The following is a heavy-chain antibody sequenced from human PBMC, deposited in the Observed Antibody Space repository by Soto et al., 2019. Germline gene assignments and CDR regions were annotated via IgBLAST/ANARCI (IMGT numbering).Heavy chain of an antibody. J-gene: IGHJ6*02. Sequence: GGSLRLSCAASGFTFSSYSMNWVRQAPGKGLEWVSYISSSSSTIYYADSVKGRFTISRDNAKNSLYLQMNSLRDEDTAVYYCARDSSTQWLVGYYYYGMDVWGQGTTVTVSS. CDR3: ARDSSTQWLVGYYYYGMDV. V-gene: IGHV3-48*02. D-gene: IGHD6-19*01. CDR2: ISSSSSTI. CDR1: GFTFSSYS.